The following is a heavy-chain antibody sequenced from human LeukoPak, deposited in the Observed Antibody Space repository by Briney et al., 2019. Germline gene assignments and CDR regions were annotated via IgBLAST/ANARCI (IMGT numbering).Heavy chain of an antibody. CDR2: INHSGST. CDR3: ARWRGGPRIVVVTLRAFDY. J-gene: IGHJ4*02. Sequence: SETLSLTCAVYGGSFSGYYWSWIRQPPGKGLEWIGEINHSGSTNYNPSLKSRVTISVDTSKNQFSLKLSSVTAADTAVYYCARWRGGPRIVVVTLRAFDYWGQGTLVTVSS. D-gene: IGHD3-22*01. V-gene: IGHV4-34*01. CDR1: GGSFSGYY.